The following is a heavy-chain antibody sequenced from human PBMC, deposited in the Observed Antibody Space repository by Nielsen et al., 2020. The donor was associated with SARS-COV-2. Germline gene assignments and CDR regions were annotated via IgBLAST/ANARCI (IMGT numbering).Heavy chain of an antibody. CDR1: GYSFTSYW. V-gene: IGHV5-51*01. Sequence: GESLKISCKGSGYSFTSYWIGWVRQMPGKGLEWMGIIYPGDSETRYNPSFQDQVTMSVDKSINTAYLLWSSLKTSDTAIYYCARQGLRSPETDYWGQGTLVTVSS. CDR2: IYPGDSET. CDR3: ARQGLRSPETDY. J-gene: IGHJ4*02. D-gene: IGHD3/OR15-3a*01.